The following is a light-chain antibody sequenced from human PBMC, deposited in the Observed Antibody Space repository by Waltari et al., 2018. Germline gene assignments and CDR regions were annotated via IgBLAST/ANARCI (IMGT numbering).Light chain of an antibody. CDR3: QSFDSNVRGGVV. J-gene: IGLJ3*02. V-gene: IGLV1-40*01. Sequence: QSILTQPTSVSGAPGQRVTIPCTGSSPNIGAGHAVPWYQAFPGTAPKLLIYGNNNRPSGVPDRFSGSKSGSSASLAINGLQAEDEADYYCQSFDSNVRGGVVFGGGTKVTVL. CDR2: GNN. CDR1: SPNIGAGHA.